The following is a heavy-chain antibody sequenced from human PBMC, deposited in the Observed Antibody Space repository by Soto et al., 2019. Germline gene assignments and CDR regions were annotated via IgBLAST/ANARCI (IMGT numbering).Heavy chain of an antibody. CDR1: GGSISSSSYY. D-gene: IGHD6-6*01. CDR3: AVDYSSSSGYAFDI. V-gene: IGHV4-39*07. CDR2: INHSGST. Sequence: PSETLSLTCTVSGGSISSSSYYWGWIRQPPGKGLEWIGEINHSGSTNYNPSLKSRVTISVDTSKNQFSLKLSSVTAADTAVYYCAVDYSSSSGYAFDIWGQGTMVTVSS. J-gene: IGHJ3*02.